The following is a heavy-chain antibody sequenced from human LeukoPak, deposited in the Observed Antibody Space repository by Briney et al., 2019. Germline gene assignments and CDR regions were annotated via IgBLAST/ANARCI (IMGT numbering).Heavy chain of an antibody. D-gene: IGHD5-12*01. CDR3: ARWDRVDIAATNDDY. J-gene: IGHJ4*02. Sequence: ASVKVSCKASGYTFTTYTISWVRQAPGQGLEWMGWISVYNGNTNTALKFQGRVTMTADRSTSTAYMELRSQTSDDTAVYYCARWDRVDIAATNDDYWGQGTLVTVSS. CDR1: GYTFTTYT. V-gene: IGHV1-18*04. CDR2: ISVYNGNT.